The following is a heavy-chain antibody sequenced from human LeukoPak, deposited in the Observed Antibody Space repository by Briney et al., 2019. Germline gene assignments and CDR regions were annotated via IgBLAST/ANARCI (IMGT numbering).Heavy chain of an antibody. CDR3: AKDNY. Sequence: PGGSLRLSCAACGFTFSNYGMHWVRQAPGKGLEWVAVISYDGSNKYYADSEKGRFTISRDNSKNTLYLQMNSLRAEDTAVYYCAKDNYWGRGTLVTVSS. CDR1: GFTFSNYG. J-gene: IGHJ4*02. CDR2: ISYDGSNK. V-gene: IGHV3-30*18.